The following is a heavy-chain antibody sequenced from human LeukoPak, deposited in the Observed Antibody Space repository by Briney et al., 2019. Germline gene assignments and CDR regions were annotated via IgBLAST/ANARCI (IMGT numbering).Heavy chain of an antibody. Sequence: GASVKVSCKASGYTFTSYGISWVRQAPGQGLEWMGWISAYNGNTNYARKLQGRVTMTTDTSTSTAYMELRSLRSDDTAVYYCAREGYYYGSGANGGYYYYGMDVWGQGTTVTVSS. D-gene: IGHD3-10*01. CDR1: GYTFTSYG. CDR3: AREGYYYGSGANGGYYYYGMDV. V-gene: IGHV1-18*01. CDR2: ISAYNGNT. J-gene: IGHJ6*02.